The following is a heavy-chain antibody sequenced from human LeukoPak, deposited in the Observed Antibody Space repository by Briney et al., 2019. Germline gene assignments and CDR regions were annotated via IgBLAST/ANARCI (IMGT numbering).Heavy chain of an antibody. CDR3: ARVYYDSSGFAFDI. J-gene: IGHJ3*02. V-gene: IGHV1-2*02. CDR2: INPNSGGT. CDR1: GYTLTELS. D-gene: IGHD3-22*01. Sequence: ASVKVSCKVSGYTLTELSMHWVRQAPGQGLEWMGWINPNSGGTNYAQKFQGRVTMTRDTSISTAYMELSRLRSDDTAVYYCARVYYDSSGFAFDIWGQGTMVTVSS.